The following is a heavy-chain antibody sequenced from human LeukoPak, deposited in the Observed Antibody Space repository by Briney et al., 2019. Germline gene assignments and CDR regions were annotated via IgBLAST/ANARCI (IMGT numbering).Heavy chain of an antibody. CDR2: ISYDGSNK. V-gene: IGHV3-30-3*01. CDR1: GFTFSSYW. D-gene: IGHD3-16*01. J-gene: IGHJ5*02. CDR3: AREKVWHNRFDP. Sequence: GGSLRLSCAASGFTFSSYWMSWVRQAPGKGLEWVAVISYDGSNKYYADSVKGRFTISRDNSKNTLYLQMNSLRAEDTAVYYCAREKVWHNRFDPWGQGTLVTVSS.